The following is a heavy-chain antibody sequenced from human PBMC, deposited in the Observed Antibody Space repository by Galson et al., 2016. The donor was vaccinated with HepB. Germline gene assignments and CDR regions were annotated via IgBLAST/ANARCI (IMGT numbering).Heavy chain of an antibody. CDR2: ISYDGSNK. D-gene: IGHD2-2*01. V-gene: IGHV3-30*18. Sequence: SLRLSCAASGFTFSTYGMHWVRQAPGKGLEWVAIISYDGSNKYYADSVKGRFTFSRDNSKNTLYLQMNSLRPEDTAMYYCAKSKPDTGHHTSWPRSYYGMDVWGPGTTVTVSS. J-gene: IGHJ6*02. CDR3: AKSKPDTGHHTSWPRSYYGMDV. CDR1: GFTFSTYG.